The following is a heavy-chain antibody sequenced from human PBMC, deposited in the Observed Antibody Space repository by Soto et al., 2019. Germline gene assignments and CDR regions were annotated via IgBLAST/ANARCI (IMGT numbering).Heavy chain of an antibody. CDR1: GFSISGYA. V-gene: IGHV3-23*01. D-gene: IGHD2-8*01. CDR3: AKDPIANNGVWEGFDM. J-gene: IGHJ3*02. CDR2: VEGSGGGK. Sequence: GGSLRLSCAASGFSISGYAMNWVCQAQGKGLQWVSGVEGSGGGKNYADSVRGRSTVSRDNSKNTLYLQMNNLRDEVTAVYYCAKDPIANNGVWEGFDMWGRGTKVTVSS.